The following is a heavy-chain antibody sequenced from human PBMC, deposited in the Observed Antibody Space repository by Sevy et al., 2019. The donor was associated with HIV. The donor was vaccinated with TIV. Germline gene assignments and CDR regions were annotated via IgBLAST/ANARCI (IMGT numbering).Heavy chain of an antibody. D-gene: IGHD1-26*01. J-gene: IGHJ4*02. CDR2: ISSSSSII. CDR3: AREAGGSDTFDY. CDR1: GFTFSNYN. Sequence: GGSLRLSCAASGFTFSNYNMNWVRQAPGKGLEWVSYISSSSSIIYYADSVKGRFTISRDNDKNSLYLQMNSLRDEDTAVYYCAREAGGSDTFDYWGQGTLVTVSS. V-gene: IGHV3-48*02.